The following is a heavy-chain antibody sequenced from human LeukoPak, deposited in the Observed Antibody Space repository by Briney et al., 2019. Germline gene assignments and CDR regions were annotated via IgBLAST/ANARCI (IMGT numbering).Heavy chain of an antibody. CDR1: GYTVTSYA. V-gene: IGHV1-3*01. CDR2: INAGNGNT. J-gene: IGHJ4*02. CDR3: ATGSRLDY. Sequence: GASLKVSCKASGYTVTSYAVHWVRQAPGQRLEWMGWINAGNGNTKYSQNFQGRVTITRDTSASTAYMELSSLRSEDTAVYYCATGSRLDYWGQGTLVTVSS. D-gene: IGHD2-15*01.